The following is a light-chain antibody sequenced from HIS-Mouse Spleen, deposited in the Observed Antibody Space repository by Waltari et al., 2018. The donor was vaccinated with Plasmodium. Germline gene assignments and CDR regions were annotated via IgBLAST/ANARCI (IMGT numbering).Light chain of an antibody. CDR1: QGIRND. V-gene: IGKV1-6*01. Sequence: AIQMTRPQSSLFESVGNSVTITCRASQGIRNDLGWYQQKPGKAPKLLISAASSLQSGVPSRFSGSGSGTDFTLTISSLQPEDFATYYCLQDYNYPYTFGQGTKLEIK. CDR3: LQDYNYPYT. J-gene: IGKJ2*01. CDR2: AAS.